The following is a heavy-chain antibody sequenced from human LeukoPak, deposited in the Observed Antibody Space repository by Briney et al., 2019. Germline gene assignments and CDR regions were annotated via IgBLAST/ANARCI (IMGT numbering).Heavy chain of an antibody. CDR2: ISGSGGST. Sequence: GGSLRLSCAASGFTFSSYAMSWVRQAPGKGLEWVSAISGSGGSTYYADSVKGRFTISRDNSKNTLYLQMNSLRAEDTAVYYCARGGCSGGSCYSGFWFDPWGQGTLVTVSS. J-gene: IGHJ5*02. CDR3: ARGGCSGGSCYSGFWFDP. D-gene: IGHD2-15*01. V-gene: IGHV3-23*01. CDR1: GFTFSSYA.